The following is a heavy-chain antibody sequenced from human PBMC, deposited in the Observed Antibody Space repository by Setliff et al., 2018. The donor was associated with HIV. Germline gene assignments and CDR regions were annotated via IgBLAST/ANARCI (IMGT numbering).Heavy chain of an antibody. V-gene: IGHV1-69*05. CDR3: ARGQLLAPDMV. Sequence: GASVKVSCKVSGGTFRKYSMNWIRQAPGQGLEWMGGIVPIFGTTKYAQKFQGRLTMARDASTTTVYMELSSLTSEDTAVYYCARGQLLAPDMVWGQGTLVTVSS. D-gene: IGHD6-6*01. J-gene: IGHJ4*02. CDR2: IVPIFGTT. CDR1: GGTFRKYS.